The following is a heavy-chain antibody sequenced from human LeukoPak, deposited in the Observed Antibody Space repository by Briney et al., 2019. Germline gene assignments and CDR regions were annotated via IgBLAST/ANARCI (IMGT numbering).Heavy chain of an antibody. J-gene: IGHJ4*02. Sequence: GASVQVSCKASGYSFTGYYLHWVRQAPGQGLEWMGWINPNSGGTNYAQSLHGRVTMTRDTSISTAYLELSRLRSDDTAMYFCARDMNTNFDYWGQGTLVTVSS. CDR3: ARDMNTNFDY. CDR2: INPNSGGT. D-gene: IGHD3-16*01. V-gene: IGHV1-2*02. CDR1: GYSFTGYY.